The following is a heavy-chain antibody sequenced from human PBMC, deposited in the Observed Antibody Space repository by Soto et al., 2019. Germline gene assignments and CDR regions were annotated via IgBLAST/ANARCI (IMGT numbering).Heavy chain of an antibody. Sequence: PSETLSLTCAVYGGSFSGYYWSWIRQPPGKGLEWIGEINHSGSTNYNPSLKSRVTISVDTSKNQFSLKLSSVTAADTAVYYCARFPEVVVAAFDYWGQGTLVTVSS. CDR2: INHSGST. CDR1: GGSFSGYY. J-gene: IGHJ4*02. CDR3: ARFPEVVVAAFDY. D-gene: IGHD2-15*01. V-gene: IGHV4-34*01.